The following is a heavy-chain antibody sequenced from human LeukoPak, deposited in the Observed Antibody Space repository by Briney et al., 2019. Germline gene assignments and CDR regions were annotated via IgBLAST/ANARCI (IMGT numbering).Heavy chain of an antibody. CDR2: IKQDGSEK. D-gene: IGHD6-19*01. V-gene: IGHV3-7*01. Sequence: GGSLRLSCAASGFSFNNYWMGWVRQAPGKGLEWVANIKQDGSEKYYVDSVKGRFTISRDNAKNSLYLEMDSLRAEDTAVYYCVADPGDYWGQGTLVAVSS. CDR1: GFSFNNYW. CDR3: VADPGDY. J-gene: IGHJ4*02.